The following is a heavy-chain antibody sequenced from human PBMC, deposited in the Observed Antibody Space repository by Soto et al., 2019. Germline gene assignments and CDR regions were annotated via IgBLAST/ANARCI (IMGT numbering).Heavy chain of an antibody. Sequence: QVQLVQSGAEVKKPGSSVKVSCKASGGTFSSYAISWVRQAPGQGLEWMGGIIPIFGTANYARKFQGRVTSTADESTRTAYMELSSLRSEDTAVYYWAGMQLVAAVGAAWFDPWGQGTLVTVSS. CDR1: GGTFSSYA. V-gene: IGHV1-69*12. CDR2: IIPIFGTA. D-gene: IGHD6-13*01. CDR3: AGMQLVAAVGAAWFDP. J-gene: IGHJ5*02.